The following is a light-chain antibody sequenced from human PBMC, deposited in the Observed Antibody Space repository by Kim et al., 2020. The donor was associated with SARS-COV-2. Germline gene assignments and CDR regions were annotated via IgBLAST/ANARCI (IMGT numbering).Light chain of an antibody. V-gene: IGKV3-15*01. J-gene: IGKJ2*01. CDR3: QQYSDWPPYT. CDR2: GVS. Sequence: VSPGETATLSCRASQSVSSSLAWYQQKPGHAPRLLIYGVSTRATGIPARFTGTGSGTQFTLIISSLQSEDLAVYYCQQYSDWPPYTFGQGTKLEI. CDR1: QSVSSS.